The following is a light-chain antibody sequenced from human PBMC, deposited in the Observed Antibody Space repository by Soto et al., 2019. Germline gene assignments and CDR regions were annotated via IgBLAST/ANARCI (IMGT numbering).Light chain of an antibody. CDR1: SSDVGGYKY. Sequence: QSALTQPASVSGSPGQSITISCTGTSSDVGGYKYVSWYQQHPDKAPKLIIFEVSNRPSGISSRFSGSKSGNTASLTISGLQAEEEADDYCASYTSSSTSVIFGRGTKLTVL. CDR3: ASYTSSSTSVI. V-gene: IGLV2-14*01. CDR2: EVS. J-gene: IGLJ2*01.